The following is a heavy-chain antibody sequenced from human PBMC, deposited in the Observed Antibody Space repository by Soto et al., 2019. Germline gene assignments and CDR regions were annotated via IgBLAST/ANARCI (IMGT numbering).Heavy chain of an antibody. D-gene: IGHD2-15*01. CDR3: ARDLQNIVVVVAAYYYYGMDV. Sequence: GGSLRLSCAASGFTFSSYAMHWVRQAPGKGLEWVAVISYDGSNKYYADSVKGRFTISRDNSKNTLYLQMNSLRAEDTAVYYCARDLQNIVVVVAAYYYYGMDVWGQGTTVTVSS. J-gene: IGHJ6*02. V-gene: IGHV3-30-3*01. CDR2: ISYDGSNK. CDR1: GFTFSSYA.